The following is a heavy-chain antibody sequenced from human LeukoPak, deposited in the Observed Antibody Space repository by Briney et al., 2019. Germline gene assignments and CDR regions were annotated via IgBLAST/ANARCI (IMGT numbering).Heavy chain of an antibody. J-gene: IGHJ4*02. D-gene: IGHD5-18*01. CDR1: GDSISSYY. Sequence: PSETLSLTCTVSGDSISSYYCSWIRQPAGKGLEWIGRIYPSGSTNYNPSLKSRVTMSVDTSKNHFSLTLTSVTAADTAIYYCAREDSYGSYYLDSWGRGTLVTVSS. V-gene: IGHV4-4*07. CDR3: AREDSYGSYYLDS. CDR2: IYPSGST.